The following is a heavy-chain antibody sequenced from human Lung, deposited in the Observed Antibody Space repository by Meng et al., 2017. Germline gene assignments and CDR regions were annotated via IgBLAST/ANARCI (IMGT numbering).Heavy chain of an antibody. J-gene: IGHJ4*02. D-gene: IGHD4-11*01. V-gene: IGHV4-34*01. CDR2: INHSGST. CDR1: GGSFSDYY. Sequence: QVQLQPVGAGLLKPSVTLSLTCVVSGGSFSDYYWSWIRQPPGKGLEWIGEINHSGSTNYNPSLESRATISVDTSQNNLSLKLSAVTAADSAVYYCARGPTTMAHDFDYWGQGTLVTVSS. CDR3: ARGPTTMAHDFDY.